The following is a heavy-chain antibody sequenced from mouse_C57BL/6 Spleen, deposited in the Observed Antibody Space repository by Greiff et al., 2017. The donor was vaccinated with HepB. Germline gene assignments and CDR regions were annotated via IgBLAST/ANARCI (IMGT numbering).Heavy chain of an antibody. CDR1: GYTFTSYW. J-gene: IGHJ3*01. D-gene: IGHD1-1*01. CDR3: ARSYYYGSSYGWFAY. Sequence: QVHVKQPGAELVKPGASVKLSCKASGYTFTSYWMQWVKQRPGQGLEWIGEIDPSDSYTNYNQKFKGKATLTVDTSSSTAYMQLSSLTSEDSAVYYCARSYYYGSSYGWFAYWGQGTLVTVSA. V-gene: IGHV1-50*01. CDR2: IDPSDSYT.